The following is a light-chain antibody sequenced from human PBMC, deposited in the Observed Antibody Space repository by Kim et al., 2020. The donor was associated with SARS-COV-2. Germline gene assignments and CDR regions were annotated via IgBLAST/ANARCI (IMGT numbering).Light chain of an antibody. J-gene: IGLJ3*02. Sequence: QSALTQPRSVSGYPGQSVTISCTGAGSDVGGYDYVSWYQQNPGKAPKLMIYDVSKRPSGVPDRFSGSKSGNTASLTISGLQAEDEADYYCCSYAGTYTWVFGGGTQLTVL. CDR2: DVS. CDR3: CSYAGTYTWV. CDR1: GSDVGGYDY. V-gene: IGLV2-11*01.